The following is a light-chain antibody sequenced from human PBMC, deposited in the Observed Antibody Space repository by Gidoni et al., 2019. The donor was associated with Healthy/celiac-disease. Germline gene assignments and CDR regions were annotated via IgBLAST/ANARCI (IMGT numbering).Light chain of an antibody. CDR2: GAS. CDR3: QQYNNWPPELT. Sequence: EIVMTQSPATLSGSPGERATLSCRASQCVSSNLAWYQQKPGQAPRLLIYGASTRATGIPARFSGSGSGTEFTLTISSLQSEDFAVYYCQQYNNWPPELTFGGGTKVEIK. V-gene: IGKV3-15*01. CDR1: QCVSSN. J-gene: IGKJ4*01.